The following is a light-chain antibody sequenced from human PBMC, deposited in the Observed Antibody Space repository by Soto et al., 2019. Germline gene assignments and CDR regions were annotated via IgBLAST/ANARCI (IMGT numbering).Light chain of an antibody. CDR3: CSYAGSSTYV. CDR1: SSDVGSYNL. J-gene: IGLJ1*01. V-gene: IGLV2-23*01. CDR2: EGS. Sequence: QSVLTQPASVAGSPGQWITISCTGTSSDVGSYNLVSWYQQHPGKAPKLMIYEGSKRPSGVSNRFSGSKSGNTASLTISGLQAEDGADYYCCSYAGSSTYVFGTGTKVTVL.